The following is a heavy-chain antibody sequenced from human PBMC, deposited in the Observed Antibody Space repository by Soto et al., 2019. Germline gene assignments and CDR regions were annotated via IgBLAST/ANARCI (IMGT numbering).Heavy chain of an antibody. D-gene: IGHD3-16*01. Sequence: PSETLSLTCTVSGASMSSHYCTCLRQSPGKGLEWIGYISYSGSTYYNPSHKSRVTISADTSRNQFSLKLSAVISADTAVYYCARADPDASVGYWGQGTLVTVSS. CDR3: ARADPDASVGY. V-gene: IGHV4-59*11. CDR2: ISYSGST. J-gene: IGHJ4*02. CDR1: GASMSSHY.